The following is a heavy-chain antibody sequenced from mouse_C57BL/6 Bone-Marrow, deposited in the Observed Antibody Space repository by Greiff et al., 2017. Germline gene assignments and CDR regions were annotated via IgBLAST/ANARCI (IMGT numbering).Heavy chain of an antibody. CDR2: ISYDGSN. J-gene: IGHJ4*01. D-gene: IGHD1-1*01. V-gene: IGHV3-6*01. CDR3: ARSPPYYYGSSYPYAMDY. Sequence: EVKLMESGPGLVKPSQSLSLTCSVTGYSITSGYYWNWIRQFPGNKLEWMGYISYDGSNNYNPSLKNRISITRDTSKNQFFMKLNSVTTEDTATYYFARSPPYYYGSSYPYAMDYWGQGTSVTVSS. CDR1: GYSITSGYY.